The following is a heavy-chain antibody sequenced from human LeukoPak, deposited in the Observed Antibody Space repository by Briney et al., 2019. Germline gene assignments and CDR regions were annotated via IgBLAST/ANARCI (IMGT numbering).Heavy chain of an antibody. D-gene: IGHD3-10*01. CDR3: ARVAYYGSGSYYNRRYWFDP. J-gene: IGHJ5*02. Sequence: ASVKVSCKASGYTFTGYYMHWVRQAPGQGLEWMGWINPNSGGTNYAQKFQGRVTMTRDTSISTAYMELRSLRSDDTAMYYCARVAYYGSGSYYNRRYWFDPWGQGTLVTVSS. V-gene: IGHV1-2*02. CDR2: INPNSGGT. CDR1: GYTFTGYY.